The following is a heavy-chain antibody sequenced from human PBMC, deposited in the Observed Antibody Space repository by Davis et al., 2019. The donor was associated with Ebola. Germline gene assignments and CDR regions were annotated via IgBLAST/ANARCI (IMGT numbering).Heavy chain of an antibody. CDR3: ARVRSGYYYDY. V-gene: IGHV3-9*01. CDR1: GFTFDDYA. CDR2: ISWNSGSI. Sequence: GGSLRLSCAASGFTFDDYAMHWVRQAPGKGLEWVSGISWNSGSIGYADSVKGRFTISRDNAKDSLYLQMNSLRDEDTAVYYCARVRSGYYYDYWGQGTLVTVSS. D-gene: IGHD3-22*01. J-gene: IGHJ4*02.